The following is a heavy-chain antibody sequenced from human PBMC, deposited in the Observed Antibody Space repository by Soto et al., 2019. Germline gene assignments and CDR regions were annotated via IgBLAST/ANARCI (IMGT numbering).Heavy chain of an antibody. J-gene: IGHJ4*02. CDR2: INHSGST. Sequence: SETLSLTCAVYGGSFSGYYWSWIRQPPGKGLEWIGEINHSGSTNYNPSLKSRVTISVDTSKNQFSLKLSSVTAADTAVYYCARVFYDSSGYYYVPFDYWGQGTLVTVSS. V-gene: IGHV4-34*01. CDR3: ARVFYDSSGYYYVPFDY. CDR1: GGSFSGYY. D-gene: IGHD3-22*01.